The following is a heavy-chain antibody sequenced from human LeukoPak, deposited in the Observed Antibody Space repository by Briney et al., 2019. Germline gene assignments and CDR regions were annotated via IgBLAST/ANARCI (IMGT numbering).Heavy chain of an antibody. V-gene: IGHV1-69*04. Sequence: SVTVSCTASGGTFSSYAISWVRQAPGQGLEWMGRIIPILGIANYAQKFQGRVTITADKSTSTAYMELSSLRSEDTAVYYCASQGTTMIVVNDYWGQGTLVTVSS. CDR1: GGTFSSYA. CDR2: IIPILGIA. D-gene: IGHD3-22*01. CDR3: ASQGTTMIVVNDY. J-gene: IGHJ4*02.